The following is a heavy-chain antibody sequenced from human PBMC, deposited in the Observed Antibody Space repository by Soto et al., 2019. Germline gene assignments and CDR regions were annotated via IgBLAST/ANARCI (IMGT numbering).Heavy chain of an antibody. D-gene: IGHD3-10*01. CDR2: ISPMFGAA. J-gene: IGHJ4*02. Sequence: QVQLVQSGAELKKPGSSVKVSCQSSGGTFNTYALHWVRQAPGPGPEWMGDISPMFGAANYAPKFPGRVTITADESTGTSYRQLSSLTSEDTALYFCAREVQVHTPAFVYWGQGTLVTVSS. V-gene: IGHV1-69*19. CDR3: AREVQVHTPAFVY. CDR1: GGTFNTYA.